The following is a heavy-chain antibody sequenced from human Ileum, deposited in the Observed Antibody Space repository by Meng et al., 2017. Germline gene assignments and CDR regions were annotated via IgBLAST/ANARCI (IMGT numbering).Heavy chain of an antibody. CDR2: CSGAGNT. V-gene: IGHV3-23*01. CDR1: GFSFADPA. Sequence: GESLKISCAASGFSFADPAMTWVRQAPGKGLEWVSACSGAGNTYYADSVEGRSTISKDISKNTLSLQLHNLRPDDTASYFYAKDVPYIGWWGFDSWGQGILVTVSS. D-gene: IGHD2-8*02. CDR3: AKDVPYIGWWGFDS. J-gene: IGHJ4*02.